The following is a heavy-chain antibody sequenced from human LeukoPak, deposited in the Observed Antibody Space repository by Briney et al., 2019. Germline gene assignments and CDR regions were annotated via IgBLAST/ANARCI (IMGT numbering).Heavy chain of an antibody. Sequence: ASVKVSCKASGYTFTRYYMHWLRQAPGQGLEGMGWINPNSGGTNYAQKFQGRVTMTRDTSISTAYMELSRLRSDDTAVYYCARAAMDTYFDYWGQGTLVTVSS. J-gene: IGHJ4*02. V-gene: IGHV1-2*02. CDR3: ARAAMDTYFDY. D-gene: IGHD5-18*01. CDR1: GYTFTRYY. CDR2: INPNSGGT.